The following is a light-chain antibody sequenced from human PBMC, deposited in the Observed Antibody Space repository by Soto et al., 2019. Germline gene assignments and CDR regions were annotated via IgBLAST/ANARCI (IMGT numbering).Light chain of an antibody. V-gene: IGKV1-5*01. CDR2: AAS. CDR1: QSISSY. J-gene: IGKJ1*01. Sequence: DIQMTQSPSSLSASVGDRVTITCRASQSISSYLNWYQQKPGKAPKLLIYAASRLESGVPSRFSGSGSGTEFTLTISSLQPDDSATYYCQQYNSYRAFGQGTKV. CDR3: QQYNSYRA.